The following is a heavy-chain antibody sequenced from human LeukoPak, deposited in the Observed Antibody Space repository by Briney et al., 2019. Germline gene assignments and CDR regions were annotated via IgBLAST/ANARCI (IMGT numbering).Heavy chain of an antibody. J-gene: IGHJ3*02. V-gene: IGHV1-2*02. CDR1: GYTFTGYY. Sequence: ASVKVSCKASGYTFTGYYMHWVRQAPGQGLEWMGWINPNSGGTNYAQKFQGRVTMTRDTSISTAYMELSRLRSDDTAVYYCARGGALGYCSGGSCYSGVEAFDIWGQGTMVTVSS. D-gene: IGHD2-15*01. CDR2: INPNSGGT. CDR3: ARGGALGYCSGGSCYSGVEAFDI.